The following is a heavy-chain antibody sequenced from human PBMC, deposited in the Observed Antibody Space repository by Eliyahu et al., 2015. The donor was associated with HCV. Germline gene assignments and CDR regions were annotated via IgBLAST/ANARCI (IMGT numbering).Heavy chain of an antibody. Sequence: QVQLQESGPGLVKPSETLSLTCTVSGGSXPTYYWSWIRQPPGKGLEWIGYIXYSGRTNYNPSLKXRVTISLDTSKNQFSLNLTSVTAADTAVYYCASGGGGIAVAGTGGWFDPWGQGTLVTVSS. V-gene: IGHV4-59*01. CDR3: ASGGGGIAVAGTGGWFDP. CDR1: GGSXPTYY. J-gene: IGHJ5*02. D-gene: IGHD6-19*01. CDR2: IXYSGRT.